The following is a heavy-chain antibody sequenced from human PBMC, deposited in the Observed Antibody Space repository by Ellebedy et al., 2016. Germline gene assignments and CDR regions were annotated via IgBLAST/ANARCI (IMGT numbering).Heavy chain of an antibody. CDR3: ARSTVVTRLDY. CDR1: GGSISSYY. J-gene: IGHJ4*02. CDR2: IYYSGST. V-gene: IGHV4-59*13. Sequence: GSLRLXXTVSGGSISSYYWSWIRQPPGKGLEWIGYIYYSGSTNYNPSLKSRVTISVDTSKNQFSLKLSSVTAADTAVYYCARSTVVTRLDYWGQGTLVTVSS. D-gene: IGHD4-23*01.